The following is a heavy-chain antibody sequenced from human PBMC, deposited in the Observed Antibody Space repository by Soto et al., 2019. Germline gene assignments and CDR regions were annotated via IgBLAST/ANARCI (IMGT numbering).Heavy chain of an antibody. CDR1: GECISETIYY. J-gene: IGHJ4*02. Sequence: PTETLYISCIVSGECISETIYYCVLIRQPPGKGLEWIGSIYYSGSTYYNPSLKSRVTISVDTSKNHFSLKLTSVTAADTAVYYCARPGGSGWFYFDSWGQGSQVP. D-gene: IGHD6-13*01. CDR3: ARPGGSGWFYFDS. CDR2: IYYSGST. V-gene: IGHV4-39*02.